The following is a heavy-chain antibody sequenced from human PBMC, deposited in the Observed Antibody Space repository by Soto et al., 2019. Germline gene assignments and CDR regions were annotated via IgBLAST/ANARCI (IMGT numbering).Heavy chain of an antibody. V-gene: IGHV4-34*01. CDR1: GGSFSGYY. J-gene: IGHJ6*02. CDR3: ARGEQGGCSSTSCYIRYYYYYGMDV. CDR2: INHSGST. Sequence: PSETLSLTCAVYGGSFSGYYWSWIRQRPGKGLEWIGEINHSGSTNYNPSLKSRVTISVDTSKNQFSLKLSSVTAADTAVYYCARGEQGGCSSTSCYIRYYYYYGMDVWGQGTTVTVSS. D-gene: IGHD2-2*01.